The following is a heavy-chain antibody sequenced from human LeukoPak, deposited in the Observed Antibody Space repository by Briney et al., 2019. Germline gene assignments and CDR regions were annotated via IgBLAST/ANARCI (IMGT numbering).Heavy chain of an antibody. Sequence: GASVKVSCKASGGTFSSYAISWVRQAPGQGLEWMGGIIPIFGTANYAQKFQGRVTNTADESTSTAYMEPSSLRSEDTAVYYCARVGRRSGSYSYAFDIWGQGTMVTVSS. CDR3: ARVGRRSGSYSYAFDI. D-gene: IGHD3-10*01. V-gene: IGHV1-69*13. CDR2: IIPIFGTA. CDR1: GGTFSSYA. J-gene: IGHJ3*02.